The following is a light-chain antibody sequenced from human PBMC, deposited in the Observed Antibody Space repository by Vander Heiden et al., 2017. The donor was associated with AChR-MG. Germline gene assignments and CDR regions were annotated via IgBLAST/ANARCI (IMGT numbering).Light chain of an antibody. CDR2: IAS. V-gene: IGKV1-39*01. Sequence: DIQMTQSPSSLSASVGDSVNITCRASQSISRSLNWYQQKPGKPPRLLIYIASNLQSGVPSRFSGSGSGTDFSLTISSLQPEDFATYYCQQSYSPLMYTFGQGSKLEIK. J-gene: IGKJ2*01. CDR1: QSISRS. CDR3: QQSYSPLMYT.